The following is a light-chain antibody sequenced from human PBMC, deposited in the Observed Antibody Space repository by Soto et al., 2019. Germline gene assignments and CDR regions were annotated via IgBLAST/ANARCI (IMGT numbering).Light chain of an antibody. CDR1: SSSIGTNF. J-gene: IGLJ1*01. CDR3: AAWDDNLSTYV. V-gene: IGLV1-47*02. CDR2: SNN. Sequence: QLVLTQPPSASGTPGQRVSISCSGYSSSIGTNFVYWYQQLPGTAPKVLIHSNNQRPSGVPDRFSGSKSGTSASLAISGLRSEDEADYYCAAWDDNLSTYVFGSGTKVTVL.